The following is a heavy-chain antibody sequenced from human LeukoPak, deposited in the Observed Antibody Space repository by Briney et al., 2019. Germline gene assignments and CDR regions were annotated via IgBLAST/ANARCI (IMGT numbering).Heavy chain of an antibody. J-gene: IGHJ4*02. CDR1: GGSISSYY. V-gene: IGHV4-59*13. CDR2: IFYSGAT. D-gene: IGHD3-10*01. Sequence: PSETLSLTCTVSGGSISSYYWSWLRQPPGKGLEWIGNIFYSGATNYNPSLRSRVTLSADTSKNQFSLKLSSVTVADTAVYYCASVKAIRGRGVIISNDFDYWGQGPVVPVSS. CDR3: ASVKAIRGRGVIISNDFDY.